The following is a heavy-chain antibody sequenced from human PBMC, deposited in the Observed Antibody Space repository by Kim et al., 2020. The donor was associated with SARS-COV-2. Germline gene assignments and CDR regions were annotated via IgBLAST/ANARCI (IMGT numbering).Heavy chain of an antibody. Sequence: SETLSLTCSVSGDSIGSFYWSWIRQTPGKGLEWIGYVYHSGTANFSPSFISRVTLLVDMAKNQSSLTLRSVTAADTAFFYCARETTGYGVLRDWGQG. J-gene: IGHJ4*02. CDR1: GDSIGSFY. D-gene: IGHD3-10*01. CDR2: VYHSGTA. CDR3: ARETTGYGVLRD. V-gene: IGHV4-59*01.